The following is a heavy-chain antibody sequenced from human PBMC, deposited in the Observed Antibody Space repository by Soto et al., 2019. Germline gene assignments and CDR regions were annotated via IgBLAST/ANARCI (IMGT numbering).Heavy chain of an antibody. J-gene: IGHJ4*02. Sequence: QVQLVQSGAEVKKPGSSLKVSCKVFGETLNSNPIGWVRQAPGQGLEWVGGIVPLSDRTNYAQELQGRVTVTADGSTRKVYMELSNLKSDDTAVYYCARKSGRDCHSGGGCFSLDVWGQGSLITVSS. V-gene: IGHV1-69*01. D-gene: IGHD2-15*01. CDR1: GETLNSNP. CDR3: ARKSGRDCHSGGGCFSLDV. CDR2: IVPLSDRT.